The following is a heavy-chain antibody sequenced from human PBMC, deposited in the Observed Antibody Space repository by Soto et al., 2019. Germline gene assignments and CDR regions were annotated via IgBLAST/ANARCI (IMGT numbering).Heavy chain of an antibody. CDR1: GYTFTSYY. D-gene: IGHD6-19*01. V-gene: IGHV1-46*03. Sequence: ASVKVSCKASGYTFTSYYMHWVRQAPGQGLEWKGIINPSGGSTSYAQKLQGRVTMTRDTSTSTVYMELSSLIFEDTAVYYCSRDSSTRAVAGTDPGAFDIWGQGTMVTVSS. CDR3: SRDSSTRAVAGTDPGAFDI. CDR2: INPSGGST. J-gene: IGHJ3*02.